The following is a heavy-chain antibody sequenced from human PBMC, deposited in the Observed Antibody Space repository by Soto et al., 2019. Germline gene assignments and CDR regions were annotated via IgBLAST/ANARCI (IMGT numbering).Heavy chain of an antibody. CDR2: INAYNANT. V-gene: IGHV1-18*04. Sequence: KDCGYGKTSCGGRWPRQEHKQGLEWMGWINAYNANTNYAQNLQGRVTMTTDTSTTTAYMELRSLRSDDTAVYFCVRGYYYDNSGMFYFDYWGQGTLVTVSP. D-gene: IGHD3-22*01. J-gene: IGHJ4*02. CDR1: GYGKTSCG. CDR3: VRGYYYDNSGMFYFDY.